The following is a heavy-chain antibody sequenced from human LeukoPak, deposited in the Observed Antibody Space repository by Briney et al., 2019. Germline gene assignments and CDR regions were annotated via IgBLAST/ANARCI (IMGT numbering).Heavy chain of an antibody. Sequence: GGSLRLSCAASGFTFSSYAMSWVRQAPGKGLEWVSAISGSGGSTYYADSVKGRFTISRDNSKNTLYLQMNSLRAEDTAVYYCATTPGMYGSSWGENWFDPWGQGTLVTVSS. V-gene: IGHV3-23*01. J-gene: IGHJ5*02. CDR2: ISGSGGST. D-gene: IGHD6-13*01. CDR3: ATTPGMYGSSWGENWFDP. CDR1: GFTFSSYA.